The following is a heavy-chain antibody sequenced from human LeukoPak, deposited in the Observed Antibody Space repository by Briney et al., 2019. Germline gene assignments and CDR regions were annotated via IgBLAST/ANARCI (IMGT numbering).Heavy chain of an antibody. CDR1: GYTFTSYY. D-gene: IGHD3-9*01. V-gene: IGHV1-46*01. CDR2: INPSGGST. CDR3: ARGGSTYYDILTGYRPDY. Sequence: GASVNVSCKASGYTFTSYYMHWVRQAPGQGLEWMGIINPSGGSTSYAQKFQGRVTMTRDTSTSTVYMELSSLRSEDTAVYYCARGGSTYYDILTGYRPDYWGQGTLVTVSS. J-gene: IGHJ4*02.